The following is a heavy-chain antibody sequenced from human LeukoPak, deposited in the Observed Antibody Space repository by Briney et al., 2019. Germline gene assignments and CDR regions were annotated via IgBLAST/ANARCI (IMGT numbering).Heavy chain of an antibody. J-gene: IGHJ4*02. D-gene: IGHD5-24*01. CDR2: ISYDGSNK. V-gene: IGHV3-30*04. Sequence: GGSLRLSCAASGFTFSSYAMHWVRQAPGKGLEWGAVISYDGSNKYYADSVTGRFTISRDNTKNTLYLQMNSLRAEDTAVYYCARSRDGYKRFDSWGQGTLVTVSS. CDR3: ARSRDGYKRFDS. CDR1: GFTFSSYA.